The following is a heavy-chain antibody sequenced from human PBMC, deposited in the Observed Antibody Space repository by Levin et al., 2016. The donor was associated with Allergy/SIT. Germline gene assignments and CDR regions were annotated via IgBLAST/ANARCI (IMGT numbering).Heavy chain of an antibody. D-gene: IGHD3-10*01. CDR2: IYPGDSDT. J-gene: IGHJ3*02. Sequence: GESLKISCKGSGYSFTSYWIGWVRQMPGKGLEWMGIIYPGDSDTRYSPSFQGQVTISADKSISTAYLQWSSLKASDTAMYYCARHGRVRELLWFGASDIWGQGTMVTVSS. CDR1: GYSFTSYW. CDR3: ARHGRVRELLWFGASDI. V-gene: IGHV5-51*01.